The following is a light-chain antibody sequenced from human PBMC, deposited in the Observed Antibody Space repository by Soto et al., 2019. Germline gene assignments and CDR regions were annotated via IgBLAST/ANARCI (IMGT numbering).Light chain of an antibody. CDR2: AAS. CDR1: QSIGNW. CDR3: KQYNSYYT. V-gene: IGKV1-5*01. Sequence: DIQMTQSPSTLSASVGDRVTITCRASQSIGNWLAWYQQKPGKAPKVLIYAASSLQSGVPSRFSGSGSGTEFTLTISSLQPDDFATYYCKQYNSYYTFGGGTKVEIK. J-gene: IGKJ4*01.